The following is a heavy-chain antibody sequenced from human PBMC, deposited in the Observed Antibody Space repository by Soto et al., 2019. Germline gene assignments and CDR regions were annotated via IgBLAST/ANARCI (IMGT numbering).Heavy chain of an antibody. CDR1: EITVSSHA. V-gene: IGHV3-23*01. Sequence: ASPLILCCAASEITVSSHAIHWVRQTPGKRLEWVSGVSGSGATTYYADSVKGRSTISRDNSKNMVYLHMNSLRAEDTALYYCPRDRDFGIQLAGQYYFDFWGQGTMVTVSS. D-gene: IGHD5-18*01. CDR2: VSGSGATT. J-gene: IGHJ4*02. CDR3: PRDRDFGIQLAGQYYFDF.